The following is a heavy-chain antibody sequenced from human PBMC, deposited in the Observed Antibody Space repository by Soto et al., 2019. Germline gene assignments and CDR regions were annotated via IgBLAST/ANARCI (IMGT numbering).Heavy chain of an antibody. CDR3: ARGGLEPFDH. D-gene: IGHD1-1*01. J-gene: IGHJ4*02. CDR2: ISDYGRI. CDR1: GFTFGNYW. Sequence: GGSLRLSCAASGFTFGNYWMHWVRQAPGKGLVRVSRISDYGRINYADSVKDRFIISRDDAKSEPYLQLNDLRAEDTAMYYCARGGLEPFDHWGQGALVTVSS. V-gene: IGHV3-74*01.